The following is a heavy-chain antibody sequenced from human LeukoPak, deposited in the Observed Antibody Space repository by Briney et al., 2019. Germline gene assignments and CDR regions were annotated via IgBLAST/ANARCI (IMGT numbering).Heavy chain of an antibody. Sequence: SVKVSCKASGGTFSSYAISWVRQAPGQGLEWMGGIIPIFGTANYAQNFQDRVTITADISTNTVYMELSSLRSEDTAVYFCARGSPPRRNYDSRGYYSYYFDYWGQGTLVTVSS. CDR2: IIPIFGTA. CDR3: ARGSPPRRNYDSRGYYSYYFDY. CDR1: GGTFSSYA. J-gene: IGHJ4*02. D-gene: IGHD3-22*01. V-gene: IGHV1-69*06.